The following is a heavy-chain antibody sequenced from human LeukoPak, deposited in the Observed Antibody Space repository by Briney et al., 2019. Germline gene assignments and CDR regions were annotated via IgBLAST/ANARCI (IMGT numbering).Heavy chain of an antibody. J-gene: IGHJ6*03. CDR3: AREVVDATPSRDYYYYMDV. V-gene: IGHV4-61*02. Sequence: SETLSLTCTVSGGSISSSSYYWGWIRQSAGKGLEWIGRIYISGSTNYNPSLKSRVTMSVDTSKNQFSLKLTSVTAADTAVYYCAREVVDATPSRDYYYYMDVWGKGTTVTVSS. D-gene: IGHD2-15*01. CDR1: GGSISSSSYY. CDR2: IYISGST.